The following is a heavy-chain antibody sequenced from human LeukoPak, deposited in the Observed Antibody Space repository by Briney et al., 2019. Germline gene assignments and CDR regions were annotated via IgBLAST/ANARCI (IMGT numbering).Heavy chain of an antibody. Sequence: SETLSLTCTVSGGSISSSSYYWGWIRQPPGKGLEWIGSIYYSGSTYYNPSLKSRVTISVDTSKNQFSLKLSSVTAADTAVYYCATTVAVAGTSCWFDPWGQGTLVTVSS. V-gene: IGHV4-39*07. D-gene: IGHD6-19*01. CDR1: GGSISSSSYY. CDR2: IYYSGST. CDR3: ATTVAVAGTSCWFDP. J-gene: IGHJ5*02.